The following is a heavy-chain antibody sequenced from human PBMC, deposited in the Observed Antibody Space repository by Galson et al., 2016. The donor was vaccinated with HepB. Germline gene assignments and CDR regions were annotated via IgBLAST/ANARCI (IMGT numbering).Heavy chain of an antibody. CDR1: GGSISSGGYY. Sequence: SETLSLTCTVSGGSISSGGYYWSWIRQHPGKGLEWIGYISDSESTNYNPSLKGRVTISLDRSKNQLSLRLNSVIAADTAVYYCAKDEGFYNGMDFWGQGTTVTVS. J-gene: IGHJ6*02. CDR2: ISDSEST. D-gene: IGHD2-2*02. CDR3: AKDEGFYNGMDF. V-gene: IGHV4-61*08.